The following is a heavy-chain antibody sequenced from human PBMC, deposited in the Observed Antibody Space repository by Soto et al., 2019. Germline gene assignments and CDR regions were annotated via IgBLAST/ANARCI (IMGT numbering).Heavy chain of an antibody. CDR2: ISSSSSYI. Sequence: PGGSLRLSCAASGFTFSDYYMSWIRQAPGKGLEWVSYISSSSSYIYYADSVKGRFTISRDNAKNSLYLQSNSLRAEDTAVYYFARDYYDSIGYSTNEKDYWGQGTLVTVSS. CDR1: GFTFSDYY. CDR3: ARDYYDSIGYSTNEKDY. D-gene: IGHD3-22*01. V-gene: IGHV3-11*06. J-gene: IGHJ4*02.